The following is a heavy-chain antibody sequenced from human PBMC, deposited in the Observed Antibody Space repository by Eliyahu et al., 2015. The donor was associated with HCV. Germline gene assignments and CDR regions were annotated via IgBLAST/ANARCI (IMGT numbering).Heavy chain of an antibody. CDR2: INHSGST. CDR3: ARLAGDLGYCSSTSCYPFTVRGMDV. CDR1: GGSFSGYY. D-gene: IGHD2-2*01. V-gene: IGHV4-34*01. J-gene: IGHJ6*02. Sequence: QVQLQQWGAGLLKPSETLSLTCAVYGGSFSGYYWXWIRQPPGKGLEWIGEINHSGSTNYNPSLKSRATISVDTSKNQFSLKLSSVTAADTAVYYCARLAGDLGYCSSTSCYPFTVRGMDVWGQGTTVTVSS.